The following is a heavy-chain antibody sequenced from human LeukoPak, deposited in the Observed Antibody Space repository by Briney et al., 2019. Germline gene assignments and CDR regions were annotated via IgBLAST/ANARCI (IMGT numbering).Heavy chain of an antibody. CDR1: GFTFSSYS. J-gene: IGHJ4*02. V-gene: IGHV3-21*01. CDR2: ISSSSSYI. D-gene: IGHD6-6*01. Sequence: GGSLGLSCAASGFTFSSYSMNWVRQAPGKGLEWVSSISSSSSYIYYADSVKGRFTISRDNAKNSLYLQMNSLRAEDTAVYYCARGTGSSSSLHDYWGQGTLVTVSS. CDR3: ARGTGSSSSLHDY.